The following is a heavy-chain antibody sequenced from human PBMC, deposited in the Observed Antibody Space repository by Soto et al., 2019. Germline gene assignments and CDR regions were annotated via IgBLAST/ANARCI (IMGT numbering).Heavy chain of an antibody. V-gene: IGHV1-69*01. CDR2: IIPIFGTA. Sequence: QVQLVQSGAEVKKPGSSVKVSCKASGGTFSSYAISWVRQAPGQGLEWMGGIIPIFGTANYAQKFQGRVTITADESTSTAYMELSSLRYEDTAVYYCARDQTGYSYGNGVFDYWGQGTLVTVSS. CDR3: ARDQTGYSYGNGVFDY. J-gene: IGHJ4*02. D-gene: IGHD5-18*01. CDR1: GGTFSSYA.